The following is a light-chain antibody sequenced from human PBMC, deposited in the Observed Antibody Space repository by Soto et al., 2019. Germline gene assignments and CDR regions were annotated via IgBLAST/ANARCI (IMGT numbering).Light chain of an antibody. Sequence: DIVMTQSPDSLSVSLGERATINCKSSQSLFYSSNNRNSLAWYQHKVGQPPKLLLYWASTRESGVPDRSSGSGCGTDFTLTISSPQAEDVAVYFCQEYFTPSLSFGGGTRVEIK. V-gene: IGKV4-1*01. CDR1: QSLFYSSNNRNS. CDR2: WAS. CDR3: QEYFTPSLS. J-gene: IGKJ4*01.